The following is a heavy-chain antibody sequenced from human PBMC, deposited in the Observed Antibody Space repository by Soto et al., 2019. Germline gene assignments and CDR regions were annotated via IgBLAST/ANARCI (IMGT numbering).Heavy chain of an antibody. D-gene: IGHD3-16*01. CDR3: ARDRVAGIWGDALDC. V-gene: IGHV1-18*04. CDR2: MNPYNDNT. CDR1: GYTFTKHG. J-gene: IGHJ3*01. Sequence: SVKVACKTSGYTFTKHGINLVRQDPGQGLEWMGRMNPYNDNTIYAQKLQGRVTMTTDTSTSTAYMDPRSLTSDDTAVYYCARDRVAGIWGDALDCWGQAKRGTASS.